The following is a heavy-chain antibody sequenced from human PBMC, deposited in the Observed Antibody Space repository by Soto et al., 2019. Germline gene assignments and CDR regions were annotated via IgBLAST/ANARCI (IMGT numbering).Heavy chain of an antibody. CDR1: GFTFSSFN. Sequence: HPGGSLRLSCAASGFTFSSFNMNWVRQAPGRGLEWVAYITSSSDTIYYSDSVKGRFTISRDNAKNSLFLQMNSLRAEDTAVYYCARGYRSSWYDYYYYYGMDVWGQGTPVPVSS. V-gene: IGHV3-48*01. CDR2: ITSSSDTI. D-gene: IGHD6-13*01. CDR3: ARGYRSSWYDYYYYYGMDV. J-gene: IGHJ6*02.